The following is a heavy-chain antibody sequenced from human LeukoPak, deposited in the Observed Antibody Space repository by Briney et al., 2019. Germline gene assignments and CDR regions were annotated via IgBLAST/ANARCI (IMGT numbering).Heavy chain of an antibody. CDR3: ARTYYYDSSGYPFDC. CDR1: GGSISSYY. D-gene: IGHD3-22*01. Sequence: SETLSLTCTVSGGSISSYYWSWIRQPPGKGLEWIGYIHYSGSTTYNPSLKSRVTISVETSKNQFSLKLSSVTAADTAVYYCARTYYYDSSGYPFDCWGQGTLVTVSS. V-gene: IGHV4-59*01. CDR2: IHYSGST. J-gene: IGHJ4*02.